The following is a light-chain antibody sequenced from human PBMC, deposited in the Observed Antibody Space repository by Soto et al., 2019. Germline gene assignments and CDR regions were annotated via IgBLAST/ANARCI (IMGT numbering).Light chain of an antibody. Sequence: DIQMTQSPSTLSASVGDRVTITCRASQSIISYLDWYQQKPGKAPKLLIYDASTLESGVPSRFSGSGSGTEFTLTINSLQPDDFATYYCQQYHSYRWTFGQGTKVDIK. CDR2: DAS. CDR3: QQYHSYRWT. V-gene: IGKV1-5*01. CDR1: QSIISY. J-gene: IGKJ1*01.